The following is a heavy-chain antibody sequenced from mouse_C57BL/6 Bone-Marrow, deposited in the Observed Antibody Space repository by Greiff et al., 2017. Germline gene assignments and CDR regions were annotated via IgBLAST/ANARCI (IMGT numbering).Heavy chain of an antibody. CDR3: ARRYYGSSWGFAY. D-gene: IGHD1-1*01. Sequence: EVKLVESGGGLVKPGASLKLSCAASGFTFSDYGMHWVRQAPEKGLEWVAYISSGSSTIYYADTVKGRFTISRDNAKNTLFLQMTSLRSEDTAMYYCARRYYGSSWGFAYWGQGTLVTVSA. CDR2: ISSGSSTI. J-gene: IGHJ3*01. V-gene: IGHV5-17*01. CDR1: GFTFSDYG.